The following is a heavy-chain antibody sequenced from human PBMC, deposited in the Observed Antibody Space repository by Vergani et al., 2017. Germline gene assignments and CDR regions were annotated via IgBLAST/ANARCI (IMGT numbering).Heavy chain of an antibody. Sequence: QVQLVQSGAEVKKPGASVKVSCKASGYTFTSYGISWVRQAPGQGLEWMGWISAYNGNTNYAQKLQGRVTMTTDTSTSTAYMELSRLRSDDTAVYYCARDFVGDTVVVVKKEGDYWGQGTLVTVSS. CDR3: ARDFVGDTVVVVKKEGDY. CDR1: GYTFTSYG. D-gene: IGHD2-15*01. CDR2: ISAYNGNT. J-gene: IGHJ4*02. V-gene: IGHV1-18*01.